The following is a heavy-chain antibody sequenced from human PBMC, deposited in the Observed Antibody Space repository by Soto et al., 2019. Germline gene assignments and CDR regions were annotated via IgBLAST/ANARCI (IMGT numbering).Heavy chain of an antibody. J-gene: IGHJ3*02. CDR1: GGSVSSGSYY. D-gene: IGHD1-26*01. CDR3: ARDWPSGSYIAFDI. CDR2: IYYSGST. Sequence: TSETLSLTCTVSGGSVSSGSYYWSWIRQPPGKGLEWIGYIYYSGSTNYNPSLKSRVTISVDTSKNQFSLKLSSVTAADTAVYYCARDWPSGSYIAFDIWGQGTMVTVSS. V-gene: IGHV4-61*01.